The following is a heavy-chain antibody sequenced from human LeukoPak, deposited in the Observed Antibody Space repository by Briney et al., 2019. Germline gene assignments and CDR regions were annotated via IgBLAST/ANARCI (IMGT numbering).Heavy chain of an antibody. CDR2: IWYDGSNK. Sequence: GRSLRLSCAASGFTFSSYGMNWVRQAPGKGLEWVAVIWYDGSNKYYADSVKGRFTISRDNSKNTLYLQMNSLRAEDTAVYYCARDLLGYCSSTSCPNSGFPDYWGQGTLVTVSS. V-gene: IGHV3-33*01. CDR1: GFTFSSYG. D-gene: IGHD2-2*01. CDR3: ARDLLGYCSSTSCPNSGFPDY. J-gene: IGHJ4*02.